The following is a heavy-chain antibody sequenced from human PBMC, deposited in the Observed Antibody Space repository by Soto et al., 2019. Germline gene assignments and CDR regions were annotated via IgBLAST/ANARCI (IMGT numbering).Heavy chain of an antibody. V-gene: IGHV1-18*01. CDR2: INAYNGKT. J-gene: IGHJ4*02. CDR3: ARDWFGIDY. Sequence: QVQLVQSGAEVKKPGASVKVSCKASGYTFTSYGISWVRQAPGQGLEWMGWINAYNGKTNSALNLKSSVTMTTDTSTSTSAMELRSLNSDATAVYSCARDWFGIDYWGQGTLVTVSS. CDR1: GYTFTSYG. D-gene: IGHD3-16*01.